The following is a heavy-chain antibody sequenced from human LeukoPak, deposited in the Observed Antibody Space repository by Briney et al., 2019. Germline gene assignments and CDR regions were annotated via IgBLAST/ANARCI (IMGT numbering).Heavy chain of an antibody. D-gene: IGHD3-10*01. J-gene: IGHJ3*02. Sequence: PGGSLRLSCAASRFTFSSYGMHWVRQAAGKGREGVAVISYDGSNKYYADSVKGRFTISRDNSKNTLYPQMNSLRAEDTAVYYCAKPYYYGSGSYRVFDAFDIWGQGTMVTVSS. V-gene: IGHV3-30*18. CDR3: AKPYYYGSGSYRVFDAFDI. CDR2: ISYDGSNK. CDR1: RFTFSSYG.